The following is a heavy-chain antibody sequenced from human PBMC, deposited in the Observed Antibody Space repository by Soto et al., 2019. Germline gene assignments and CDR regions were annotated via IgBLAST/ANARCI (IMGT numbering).Heavy chain of an antibody. V-gene: IGHV1-69*06. Sequence: GASVKVSCKASGGTFSSYAISWVRQAPGQGLEWMGGIIPIFGTANYAQKFQGRVTITADKSTSTAYMELSSLRSEDTAVYYCARDHSSIAALTSAHNWFDPWGQGTLVTVSS. CDR3: ARDHSSIAALTSAHNWFDP. CDR2: IIPIFGTA. J-gene: IGHJ5*02. CDR1: GGTFSSYA. D-gene: IGHD6-6*01.